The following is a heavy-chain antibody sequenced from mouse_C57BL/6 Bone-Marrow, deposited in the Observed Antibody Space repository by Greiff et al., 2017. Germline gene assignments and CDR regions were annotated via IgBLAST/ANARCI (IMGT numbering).Heavy chain of an antibody. J-gene: IGHJ2*01. CDR2: IHPNSGST. D-gene: IGHD1-1*01. V-gene: IGHV1-64*01. CDR1: GYTFTSYW. Sequence: QVQLQQPGAELVKPGASVKLSCKASGYTFTSYWMHWVKQRPGQGLEWIGMIHPNSGSTNYNEKFKSKATLTVDKSSSTAYMQLSSLTSEDSAVYYCARYYYYGPYYFDYWGQVTTLTVSS. CDR3: ARYYYYGPYYFDY.